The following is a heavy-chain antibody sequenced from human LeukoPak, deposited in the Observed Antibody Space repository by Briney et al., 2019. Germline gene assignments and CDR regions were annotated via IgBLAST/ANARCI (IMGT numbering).Heavy chain of an antibody. D-gene: IGHD3-22*01. Sequence: SETLSLTCTVSGGSVSSGSYYWSWIRQPPGKGLEWIGYIYYSGSTNYHPSLKSRVTISVDTSKNQFSLKLSSVTAADTAVYYCASRIRNDYYDSSGYYPDYWGQGTLVTVSS. J-gene: IGHJ4*02. CDR3: ASRIRNDYYDSSGYYPDY. CDR1: GGSVSSGSYY. V-gene: IGHV4-61*01. CDR2: IYYSGST.